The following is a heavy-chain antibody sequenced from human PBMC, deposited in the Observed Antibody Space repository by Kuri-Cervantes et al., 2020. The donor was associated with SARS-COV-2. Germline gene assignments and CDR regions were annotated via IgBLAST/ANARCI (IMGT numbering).Heavy chain of an antibody. CDR2: ISSSSSTT. D-gene: IGHD2-2*01. V-gene: IGHV3-48*01. Sequence: GGSLRLSCAASGFTFSSYSMNWVRQAPGKGLEWVSYISSSSSTTYYADSVKGRFTISRDNAKNSLYLQMNSLRAEDTAVYYCAREGPTATLYPWGQGTLVTVSS. CDR3: AREGPTATLYP. CDR1: GFTFSSYS. J-gene: IGHJ5*02.